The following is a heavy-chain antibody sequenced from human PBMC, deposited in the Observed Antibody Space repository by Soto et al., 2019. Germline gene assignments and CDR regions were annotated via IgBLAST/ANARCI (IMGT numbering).Heavy chain of an antibody. CDR3: ARGLGAAGISLNWFDP. CDR1: GYTIGGGDY. V-gene: IGHV4-34*01. J-gene: IGHJ5*02. CDR2: INHSGST. D-gene: IGHD6-13*01. Sequence: SETKPLPCAVSGYTIGGGDYWGWIRQPPGKGLEWIGEINHSGSTNYNPSLKSRVTISVDTSKNQFSLRLSSVTAADTAVYYCARGLGAAGISLNWFDPWGQGTLDTVSS.